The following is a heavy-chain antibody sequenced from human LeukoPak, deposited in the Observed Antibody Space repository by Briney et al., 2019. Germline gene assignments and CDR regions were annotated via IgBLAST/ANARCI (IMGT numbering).Heavy chain of an antibody. J-gene: IGHJ4*02. CDR1: GYSFTSYW. CDR3: ARSPLYCSGATCYSNYFDY. V-gene: IGHV5-51*01. D-gene: IGHD2-15*01. CDR2: IYPGYSDT. Sequence: GESLKISCKGSGYSFTSYWIGWVRQMPGKGLEWMGIIYPGYSDTRYSPSFQGQVTISADKSISTAYLQWSSLKASDTAVYYCARSPLYCSGATCYSNYFDYWGQGTLVTVSS.